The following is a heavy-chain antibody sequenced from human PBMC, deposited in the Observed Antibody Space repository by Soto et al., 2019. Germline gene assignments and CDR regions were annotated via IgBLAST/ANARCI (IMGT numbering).Heavy chain of an antibody. V-gene: IGHV3-53*01. J-gene: IGHJ6*02. Sequence: GGSLRLSCNASGLTVSSTYMSWVRQAPGMGLEWVAVIESGGSTHYAECLKGRFTISTDNTKNMIYLQLHTLRAEDTAVYYCAKDLAPCSLRTYFSYGLDVWGQGTSVTVSS. D-gene: IGHD2-15*01. CDR2: IESGGST. CDR3: AKDLAPCSLRTYFSYGLDV. CDR1: GLTVSSTY.